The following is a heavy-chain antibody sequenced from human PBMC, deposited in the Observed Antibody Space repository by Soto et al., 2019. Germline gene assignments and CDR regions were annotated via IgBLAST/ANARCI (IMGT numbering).Heavy chain of an antibody. CDR1: GGSFSGYY. CDR3: ARGYRITIFGVANEGWFDP. CDR2: INHSGST. Sequence: TSETLSLTCAVYGGSFSGYYWSWIRQPPGKGLEWIGEINHSGSTNYNPSLKSRVTISVDTSKNQFSLKLSSVTAADTAVYYCARGYRITIFGVANEGWFDPWGQGTLVTVSS. J-gene: IGHJ5*02. D-gene: IGHD3-3*01. V-gene: IGHV4-34*01.